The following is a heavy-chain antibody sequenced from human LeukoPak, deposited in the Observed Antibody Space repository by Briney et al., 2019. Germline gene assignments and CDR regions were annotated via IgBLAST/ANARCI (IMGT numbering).Heavy chain of an antibody. CDR3: ARDSGYGNDFDY. D-gene: IGHD5-12*01. CDR1: GGSISSGSYY. CDR2: IYTSGST. V-gene: IGHV4-61*02. J-gene: IGHJ4*02. Sequence: SETLSLTCTVSGGSISSGSYYWSWIRQPAGKGLEWIGRIYTSGSTNYNPSLKGRVTISVDTSKNQFSLKLSSVTAADTAVYYCARDSGYGNDFDYWGQGTLVTVSS.